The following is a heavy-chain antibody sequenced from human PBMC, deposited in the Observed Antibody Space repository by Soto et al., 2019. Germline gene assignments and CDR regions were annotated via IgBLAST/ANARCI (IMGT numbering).Heavy chain of an antibody. V-gene: IGHV3-7*01. CDR3: AIADNLPGELLHYYGMDV. D-gene: IGHD1-26*01. CDR1: GFTFSSYW. Sequence: GGSLRLSCAASGFTFSSYWMSWVRQAPGKGLEWVANIKQDGSEKYYVDSVKVRFTISRDNAKNSLYLQMNSLRAEDTAVYYCAIADNLPGELLHYYGMDVWGQGTTVTVSS. CDR2: IKQDGSEK. J-gene: IGHJ6*02.